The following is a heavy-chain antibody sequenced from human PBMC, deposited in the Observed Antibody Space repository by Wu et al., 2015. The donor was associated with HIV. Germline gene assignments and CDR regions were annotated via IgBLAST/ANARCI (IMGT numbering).Heavy chain of an antibody. D-gene: IGHD1-26*01. V-gene: IGHV1-18*01. Sequence: QVQLLQSGAEVKKPGASVKVSCKASGYTFTGYQIIWARQAPGQGLEWMGWINTYSGDTKYAXKFQGRVTLTTDTSTRTAYMELRSLRSDDTAVYYCARDADGIVGAKIGRYFDVWGRGSLVRVSS. J-gene: IGHJ2*01. CDR3: ARDADGIVGAKIGRYFDV. CDR1: GYTFTGYQ. CDR2: INTYSGDT.